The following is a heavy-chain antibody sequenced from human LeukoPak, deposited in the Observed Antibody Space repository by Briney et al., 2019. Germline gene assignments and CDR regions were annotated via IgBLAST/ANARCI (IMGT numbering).Heavy chain of an antibody. CDR1: GFTFSSYW. J-gene: IGHJ4*02. Sequence: GGSLRLSCAASGFTFSSYWMSWVRQAPGKGLEWVGNINLDGSDKYYGDSVKGRFTISRDNAKNSLYLQMNSLRAEDTAVYYCARGGYNWVYWGQGTLVTVSS. D-gene: IGHD5-24*01. CDR2: INLDGSDK. V-gene: IGHV3-7*01. CDR3: ARGGYNWVY.